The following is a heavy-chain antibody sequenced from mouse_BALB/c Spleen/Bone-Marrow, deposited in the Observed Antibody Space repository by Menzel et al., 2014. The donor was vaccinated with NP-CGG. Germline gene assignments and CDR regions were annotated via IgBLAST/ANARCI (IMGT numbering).Heavy chain of an antibody. Sequence: EVKLQESGAELVKPGASVESSCTASGFNIEDTYMHWVKQRPEQGLEWIGRIDPANGNTKYDPKFQGKATITADTSSNTAYLQLSSLTSEDTAVYYCAEITTAAYYVMDYWGQGTSVTVSS. CDR1: GFNIEDTY. CDR2: IDPANGNT. D-gene: IGHD1-2*01. V-gene: IGHV14-3*02. CDR3: AEITTAAYYVMDY. J-gene: IGHJ4*01.